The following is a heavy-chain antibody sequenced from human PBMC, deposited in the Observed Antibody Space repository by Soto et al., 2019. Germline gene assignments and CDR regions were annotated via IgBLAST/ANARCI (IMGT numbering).Heavy chain of an antibody. V-gene: IGHV3-53*01. Sequence: PGGSLRLSCAASGFTVSSNYMSWVRQAPGKGLEWVSVIYSSGRTYYADSVKGRFTISRDNFKNTVDFQMNSLRAEDTAVYYCATRHYTVYYGMDVWGQGTTVTVYS. CDR3: ATRHYTVYYGMDV. CDR2: IYSSGRT. D-gene: IGHD4-4*01. CDR1: GFTVSSNY. J-gene: IGHJ6*02.